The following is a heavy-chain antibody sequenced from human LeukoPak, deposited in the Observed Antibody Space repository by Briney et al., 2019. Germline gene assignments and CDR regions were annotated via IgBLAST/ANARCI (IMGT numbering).Heavy chain of an antibody. D-gene: IGHD1-1*01. V-gene: IGHV6-1*01. CDR1: GDSVSSDSAA. J-gene: IGHJ5*01. Sequence: SQTLSLTCAISGDSVSSDSAARNWIRQSPSRGLEWLGRTYYRSKWYNDYSASVKSRITTNPDTSKNQFSLQLNSVTPEDTAVYYCARAVAGTEGWFNSWGQGTLVTVSS. CDR2: TYYRSKWYN. CDR3: ARAVAGTEGWFNS.